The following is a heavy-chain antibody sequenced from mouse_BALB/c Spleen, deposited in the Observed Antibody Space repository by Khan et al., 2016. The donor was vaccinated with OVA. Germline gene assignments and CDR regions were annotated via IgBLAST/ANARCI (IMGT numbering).Heavy chain of an antibody. J-gene: IGHJ3*01. CDR2: INTYTGEP. CDR3: ARSNGNYWFAY. CDR1: GYTFTNYG. Sequence: QIQLVQSGPELKKPGETVKISCKASGYTFTNYGMNWVKQAPGKGLKWMGWINTYTGEPTYADDFKGRFAFSLATSASTAYLQINNRKNEDTAIYFCARSNGNYWFAYWGQGTLVTVSA. D-gene: IGHD2-1*01. V-gene: IGHV9-3-1*01.